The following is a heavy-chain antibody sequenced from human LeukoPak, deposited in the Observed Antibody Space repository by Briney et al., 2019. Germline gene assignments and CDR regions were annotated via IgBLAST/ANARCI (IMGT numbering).Heavy chain of an antibody. CDR2: ISGSGGST. Sequence: GGSLRLSCAASGFTFSSYAMSWVRQAPGKGLEWVSAISGSGGSTYYADSVKGRFTISRDNSKNTLYLQMNSLRAEDTAVYYCAKVWGYYDSSGYSPNYYYVMDVWGQGTTVTVSS. D-gene: IGHD3-22*01. CDR1: GFTFSSYA. CDR3: AKVWGYYDSSGYSPNYYYVMDV. J-gene: IGHJ6*02. V-gene: IGHV3-23*01.